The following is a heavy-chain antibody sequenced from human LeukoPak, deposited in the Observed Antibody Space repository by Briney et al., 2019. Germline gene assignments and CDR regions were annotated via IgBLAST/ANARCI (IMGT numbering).Heavy chain of an antibody. Sequence: RAGRSLRLSCAASGFTFSSYAMHWVRQAPGKGLEWVAVISYDGSNKYHADSVKGGFTISRDNSKNTLYLQMNSIRAEDTGVYYCAREDRIAAPANPPAAYRSQATLVTASS. D-gene: IGHD6-13*01. V-gene: IGHV3-30*04. J-gene: IGHJ4*02. CDR1: GFTFSSYA. CDR2: ISYDGSNK. CDR3: AREDRIAAPANPPAAY.